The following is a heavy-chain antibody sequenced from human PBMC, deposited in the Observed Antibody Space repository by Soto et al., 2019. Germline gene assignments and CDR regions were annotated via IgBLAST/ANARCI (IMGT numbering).Heavy chain of an antibody. CDR1: GFTFSSYS. D-gene: IGHD1-26*01. Sequence: GSLRRSCAASGFTFSSYSMNWFSQAPGKGLEWVSSTSSSIRYIYYAESVKGRFTISTDNAKNSLYLQMNSLRAEDTAVYYCPRPPQYSASNYRYFQHWGQGTLVTVSS. CDR2: TSSSIRYI. V-gene: IGHV3-21*01. CDR3: PRPPQYSASNYRYFQH. J-gene: IGHJ1*01.